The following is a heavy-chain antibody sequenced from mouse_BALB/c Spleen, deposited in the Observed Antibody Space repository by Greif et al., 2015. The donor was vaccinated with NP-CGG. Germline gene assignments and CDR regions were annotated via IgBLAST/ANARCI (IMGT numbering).Heavy chain of an antibody. D-gene: IGHD2-1*01. CDR1: GFSLTSYG. CDR3: AKNGVYGNYRAMDY. V-gene: IGHV2-5-1*01. CDR2: IWRGGST. J-gene: IGHJ4*01. Sequence: QVQLQQSGPSLVQPSQSLSITCTVSGFSLTSYGVHWVRQSPGKGLEWLGVIWRGGSTDYNAAFMSRLSITKDNSKSQVFFKMNSLQADDTAIYYCAKNGVYGNYRAMDYWGQGTSVTVSS.